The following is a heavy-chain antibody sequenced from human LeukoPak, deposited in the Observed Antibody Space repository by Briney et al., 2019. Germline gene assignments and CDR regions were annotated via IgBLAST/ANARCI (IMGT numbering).Heavy chain of an antibody. J-gene: IGHJ4*02. V-gene: IGHV4-59*08. CDR1: GGSISNSY. CDR3: ARMTSMTTSRGFFFDF. D-gene: IGHD4-17*01. Sequence: PSETLSLTCTVSGGSISNSYWSWFRQPPGKGLEWIGLIHDSGTTNYNPSLRGRVTVSVETSKKQLSLKLSSVTAADTAVYYCARMTSMTTSRGFFFDFWGQGTLVTVSS. CDR2: IHDSGTT.